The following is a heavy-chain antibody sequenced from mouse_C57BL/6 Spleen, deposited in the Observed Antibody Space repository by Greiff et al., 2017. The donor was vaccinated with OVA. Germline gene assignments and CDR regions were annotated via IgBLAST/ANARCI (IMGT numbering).Heavy chain of an antibody. D-gene: IGHD1-1*01. CDR1: GYTFTSYG. CDR3: ARVPSLTTVVATGGFDY. CDR2: IYARSGNT. Sequence: QVQLKQSGAELARPGASVKLSCKASGYTFTSYGISWVKQRTGQGLEWIGEIYARSGNTYYNEKFKGKATLTADKSSSTAYMELRSLTSEDSAVYFCARVPSLTTVVATGGFDYWGQGTTLTVSS. V-gene: IGHV1-81*01. J-gene: IGHJ2*01.